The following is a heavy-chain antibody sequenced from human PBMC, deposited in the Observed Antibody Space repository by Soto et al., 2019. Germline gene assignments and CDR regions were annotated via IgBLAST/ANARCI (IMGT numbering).Heavy chain of an antibody. V-gene: IGHV3-73*01. CDR1: GFTFSGSA. CDR3: TTTVTTHFDY. D-gene: IGHD4-17*01. J-gene: IGHJ4*02. CDR2: IRSKANSYTT. Sequence: EVQLVESGGGLVQPGGSLKLSCAASGFTFSGSAMHWVRQASGKGLEWVGRIRSKANSYTTAYAASVKGRFTISRDDSKNTPYLQMNSLKTEDTAVYYCTTTVTTHFDYWGQGTLVTVSS.